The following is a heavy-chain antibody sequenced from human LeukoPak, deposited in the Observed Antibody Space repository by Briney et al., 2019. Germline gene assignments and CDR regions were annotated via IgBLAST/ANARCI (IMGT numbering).Heavy chain of an antibody. CDR1: GYTFTSYG. CDR3: ARASKGELLWDNWFDP. D-gene: IGHD1-26*01. CDR2: INPNSGGT. Sequence: ASVKVSCKASGYTFTSYGISWVRQAPGQGLEWMGWINPNSGGTNYAQKFQGRVTMTRDTSISTAYMELSRLRSDDTAVYYCARASKGELLWDNWFDPWGQGTLVTVSS. V-gene: IGHV1-2*02. J-gene: IGHJ5*02.